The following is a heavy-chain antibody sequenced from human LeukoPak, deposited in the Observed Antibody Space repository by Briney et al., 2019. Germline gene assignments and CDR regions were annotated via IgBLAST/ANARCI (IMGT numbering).Heavy chain of an antibody. J-gene: IGHJ4*02. Sequence: GGSLRLSCAASGFSFSIYGMQWVRQAPGKGLEWVSFISYDGNKKYYADSVKGRFTISRDNSKKTIYLQMNSLRAEDTAVYYCAKDQGYSPAGFDYWGQGTLVTVSS. D-gene: IGHD2-15*01. CDR3: AKDQGYSPAGFDY. CDR1: GFSFSIYG. V-gene: IGHV3-30*02. CDR2: ISYDGNKK.